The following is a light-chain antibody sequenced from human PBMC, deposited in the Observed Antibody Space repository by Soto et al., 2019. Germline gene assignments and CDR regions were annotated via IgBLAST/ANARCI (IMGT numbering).Light chain of an antibody. CDR3: SSYGATSTL. J-gene: IGLJ2*01. CDR2: DVS. Sequence: QSALTQPASVSGSPGQSITIPCTGSSSEIGLYTFVSWYQQHPGKAPKLLIYDVSYRPSGISDRFSGSKSGNTASLTISGLQPEDEADYYCSSYGATSTLFGGGTKVTVL. V-gene: IGLV2-14*03. CDR1: SSEIGLYTF.